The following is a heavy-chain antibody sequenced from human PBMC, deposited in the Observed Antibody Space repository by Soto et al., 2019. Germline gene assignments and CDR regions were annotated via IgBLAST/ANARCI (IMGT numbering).Heavy chain of an antibody. Sequence: ASVKVSCKGSGYTFTGDYIHWVRQTPGQGPEWMGEISPQTGGTKYAQKYQGRVTMTRDTSITTVYMELSNLSPDDTAVYYGGRGRSGELVIFYWGQGTLVTVSS. V-gene: IGHV1-2*02. J-gene: IGHJ1*01. CDR1: GYTFTGDY. CDR3: GRGRSGELVIFY. CDR2: ISPQTGGT. D-gene: IGHD1-26*01.